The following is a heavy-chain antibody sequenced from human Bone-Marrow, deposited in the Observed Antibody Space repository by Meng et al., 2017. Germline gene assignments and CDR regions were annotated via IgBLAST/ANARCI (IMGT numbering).Heavy chain of an antibody. V-gene: IGHV3-66*01. J-gene: IGHJ4*02. Sequence: MQLVESGGGVVQPGRSLRLSCSASGFTVTNNYMSWVRQAPGRGLEWVAYIDSGGNTFYADSVKGRFIISRDNSKNTLSLQMNSLRAEDTAVYYCARSFIAAAGGGYWGQGTLVTVSS. D-gene: IGHD6-13*01. CDR2: IDSGGNT. CDR1: GFTVTNNY. CDR3: ARSFIAAAGGGY.